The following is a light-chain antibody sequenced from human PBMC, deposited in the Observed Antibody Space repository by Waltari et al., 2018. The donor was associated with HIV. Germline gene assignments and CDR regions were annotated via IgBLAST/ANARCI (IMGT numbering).Light chain of an antibody. CDR3: QQYNHSPWT. V-gene: IGKV3-20*01. CDR2: GTF. Sequence: EVVLTQSPGTLSLSPGERATLSCRASQSVTTTYFAWYQQKPGQAPRLLIYGTFNRATGIPDRFSGSASGTDFTLTISRLEPEDFAVYYCQQYNHSPWTFGQGTKVEIK. J-gene: IGKJ1*01. CDR1: QSVTTTY.